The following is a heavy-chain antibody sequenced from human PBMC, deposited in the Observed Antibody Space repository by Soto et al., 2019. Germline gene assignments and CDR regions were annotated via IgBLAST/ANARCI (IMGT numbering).Heavy chain of an antibody. D-gene: IGHD3-22*01. J-gene: IGHJ4*02. CDR3: ARYYYDSSGYYSLFDY. V-gene: IGHV1-18*04. Sequence: ASVKVSCKASGYTFTSYGISWVRQAPGQGLEWMGWISAYNGNTNYAQKLQGRVTMTTDTSTSTAYMELRSLRSDDTAVYYCARYYYDSSGYYSLFDYWGQGTLVTVSS. CDR1: GYTFTSYG. CDR2: ISAYNGNT.